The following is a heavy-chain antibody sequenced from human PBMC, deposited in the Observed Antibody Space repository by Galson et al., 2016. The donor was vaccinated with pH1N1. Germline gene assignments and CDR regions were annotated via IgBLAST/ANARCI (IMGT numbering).Heavy chain of an antibody. V-gene: IGHV4-61*10. CDR3: ARGRAKGGAGAGSSPSYFDF. CDR2: IYFSGST. CDR1: SGSVSGANYY. D-gene: IGHD6-13*01. Sequence: SETLSLTCTVSSGSVSGANYYWTWIRQSAGKGLEWIGRIYFSGSTSYNPSLRGRVSISVDTSKNQFSLDLTSVTAADTAVYYCARGRAKGGAGAGSSPSYFDFWGLGTRVTVSS. J-gene: IGHJ4*02.